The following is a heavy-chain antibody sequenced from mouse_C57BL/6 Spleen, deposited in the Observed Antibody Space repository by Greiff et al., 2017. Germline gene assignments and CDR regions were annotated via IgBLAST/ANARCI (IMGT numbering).Heavy chain of an antibody. V-gene: IGHV1-69*01. CDR2: IDPSDSYT. Sequence: QVQLQQPGAELVMPGASVKLSCKASGYTFTSYWMHWVKQRPGQGLEWIGEIDPSDSYTNYNQKFKGKSTLTVDKSSSTAYMQLSSLTSEDSAVYYCARRGYYYGSRYFDVWGTGTTVTVSS. J-gene: IGHJ1*03. CDR1: GYTFTSYW. D-gene: IGHD1-1*01. CDR3: ARRGYYYGSRYFDV.